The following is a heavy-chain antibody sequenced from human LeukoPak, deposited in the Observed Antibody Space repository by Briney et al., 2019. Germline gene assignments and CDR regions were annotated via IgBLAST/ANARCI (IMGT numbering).Heavy chain of an antibody. D-gene: IGHD3-10*01. Sequence: SETLSLTCTVSGGSISSSSYYWGWIRQPPGKGLEWIGSIYYSGSTYYNPSLKSRVTISEDTSKNQFSLKLRSVTAADTAVYYCARGPRFGELLWHWFDPWGQGTLVTVSS. CDR3: ARGPRFGELLWHWFDP. J-gene: IGHJ5*02. V-gene: IGHV4-39*07. CDR2: IYYSGST. CDR1: GGSISSSSYY.